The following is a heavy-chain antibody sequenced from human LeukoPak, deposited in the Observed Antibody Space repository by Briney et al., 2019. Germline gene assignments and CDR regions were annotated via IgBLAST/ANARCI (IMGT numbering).Heavy chain of an antibody. CDR2: IWYDGSNK. J-gene: IGHJ4*02. CDR3: ARADLAAAGTVFDY. V-gene: IGHV3-33*01. CDR1: GFTFSIYG. D-gene: IGHD6-13*01. Sequence: PGGSLRLSCAASGFTFSIYGMHWVRQAPGKGLEWVAVIWYDGSNKYYADSVKGRFTISRDNSKNTLYLQMNGLRVEDTAVYYCARADLAAAGTVFDYWGQGTPVTVSS.